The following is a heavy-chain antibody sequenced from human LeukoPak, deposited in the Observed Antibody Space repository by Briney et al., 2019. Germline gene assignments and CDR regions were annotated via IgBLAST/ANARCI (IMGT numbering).Heavy chain of an antibody. CDR3: AAAAGPGVVYY. V-gene: IGHV4-61*05. CDR2: IYYSGST. CDR1: GGSISSSSYY. J-gene: IGHJ4*02. Sequence: SETLSLTCTVSGGSISSSSYYWGWIRQPPGKGLEWIGYIYYSGSTNYNPSLKSRVTISVDTSKNQFSLKLSSVTAADTAVYYCAAAAGPGVVYYWGQGTLVTVSS. D-gene: IGHD6-13*01.